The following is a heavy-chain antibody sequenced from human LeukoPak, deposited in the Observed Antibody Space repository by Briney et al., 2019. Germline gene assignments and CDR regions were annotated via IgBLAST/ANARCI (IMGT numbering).Heavy chain of an antibody. D-gene: IGHD6-13*01. CDR2: IKQDGSEK. J-gene: IGHJ6*03. CDR1: GFTFSSYW. Sequence: GGSLRLSCAASGFTFSSYWMSWVRQAPGKGLEWVANIKQDGSEKYYVDSVKGRFTISRDNAKNSLYLQMSSLRAEDTAVYYCARAPVVAVAGTNYYYYYYMDVWGKGTTVTVSS. V-gene: IGHV3-7*01. CDR3: ARAPVVAVAGTNYYYYYYMDV.